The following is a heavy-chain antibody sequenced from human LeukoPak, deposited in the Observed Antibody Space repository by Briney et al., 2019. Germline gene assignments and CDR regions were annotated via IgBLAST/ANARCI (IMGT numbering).Heavy chain of an antibody. D-gene: IGHD6-19*01. CDR2: IYNGGST. CDR1: GGSISTYY. CDR3: ARVRPAVAGTHYFDY. V-gene: IGHV4-59*01. Sequence: PSETLSLTCTVSGGSISTYYWSWIRQPPGKGLEWIGYIYNGGSTNYNPSLKSRVTISVDTSKNQFSLKLSSVTAADTAVYYCARVRPAVAGTHYFDYWGQGTLVTVSS. J-gene: IGHJ4*02.